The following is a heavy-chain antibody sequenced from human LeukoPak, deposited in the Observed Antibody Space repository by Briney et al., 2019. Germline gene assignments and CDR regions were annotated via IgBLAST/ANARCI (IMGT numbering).Heavy chain of an antibody. J-gene: IGHJ4*02. V-gene: IGHV3-23*01. CDR2: ISGNGGST. CDR3: AKESGDDSSGYYEVFDY. D-gene: IGHD3-22*01. CDR1: GFTFSNYA. Sequence: GGSLRLSCAASGFTFSNYAMSWVRQAPGKGLEWVSGISGNGGSTYYADSVKGRFTISRDNSKNTLYLQMNSLRAEDTAVYYCAKESGDDSSGYYEVFDYWGQGTLVTVSS.